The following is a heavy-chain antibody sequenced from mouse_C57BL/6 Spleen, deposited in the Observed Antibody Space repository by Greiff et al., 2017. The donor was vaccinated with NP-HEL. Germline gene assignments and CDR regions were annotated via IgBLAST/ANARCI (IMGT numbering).Heavy chain of an antibody. V-gene: IGHV2-5*01. CDR2: IWRGGST. Sequence: VKLQESGPGLVQPSQSLSITCTVSGFSLTSYGVHWVRQSPGKGLEWLGVIWRGGSTDYNAAFMSRLSITKDNSKSQVFFKMNSLQADDTAIYYCAKERPYYSNWMDYWGQGTSVTVSS. CDR1: GFSLTSYG. D-gene: IGHD2-5*01. CDR3: AKERPYYSNWMDY. J-gene: IGHJ4*01.